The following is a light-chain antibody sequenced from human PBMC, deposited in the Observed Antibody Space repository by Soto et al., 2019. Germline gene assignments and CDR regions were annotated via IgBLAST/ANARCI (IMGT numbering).Light chain of an antibody. V-gene: IGLV2-11*01. J-gene: IGLJ1*01. Sequence: QSALTQPRSVSGSPGQSVTISCTGTSSDVGGYDFVSWYQQHPGKAPKLMIHDVTKRPSGVPDRFSGSKSGNSASLTISGLQAEDEAEYYCSSYTNINTRACVFGTGTKLTVL. CDR2: DVT. CDR1: SSDVGGYDF. CDR3: SSYTNINTRACV.